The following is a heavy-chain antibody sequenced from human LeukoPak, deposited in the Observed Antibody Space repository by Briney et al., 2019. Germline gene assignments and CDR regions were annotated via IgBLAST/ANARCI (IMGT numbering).Heavy chain of an antibody. J-gene: IGHJ4*02. CDR2: IYYSGST. CDR1: GGSISSGDYY. Sequence: SETLSLTCTVSGGSISSGDYYWSWIRQPPGKGLEWFGYIYYSGSTYYNPSLKSRVTISVDTSKNQFSLKLSSVTAADPAVYYCARAPPNGRCYYGDWGQGTLVPV. CDR3: ARAPPNGRCYYGD. D-gene: IGHD2-15*01. V-gene: IGHV4-30-4*01.